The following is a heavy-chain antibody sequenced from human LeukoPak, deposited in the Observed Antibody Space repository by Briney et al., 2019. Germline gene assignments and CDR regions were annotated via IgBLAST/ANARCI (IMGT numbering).Heavy chain of an antibody. CDR1: RFTFSSYA. D-gene: IGHD3-16*02. CDR3: ARDLRVWGNYPSGMDV. CDR2: IWYDGSNK. J-gene: IGHJ6*04. Sequence: GRSLRPSCAASRFTFSSYAMHWVRQAPGKGLEWAAVIWYDGSNKYYADSVKGRFTISRDNSKNTLYLQMNSLRAEDTAVYYCARDLRVWGNYPSGMDVWGKGTTVTVSS. V-gene: IGHV3-33*01.